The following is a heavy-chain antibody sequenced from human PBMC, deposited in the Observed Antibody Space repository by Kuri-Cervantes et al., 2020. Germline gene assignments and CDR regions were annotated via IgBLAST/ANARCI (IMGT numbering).Heavy chain of an antibody. CDR2: INTNTGNP. V-gene: IGHV7-4-1*02. J-gene: IGHJ4*02. Sequence: ASVKVSCKASGYTFTSYAMNWVRQAPGQELEWMGWINTNTGNPTYAQGFTGRFVFSLDTSVSTAYLQISSLKAEDTAVYYCARDTYYYDSSGYYGPYYFDYWGQGTLVTVSS. D-gene: IGHD3-22*01. CDR3: ARDTYYYDSSGYYGPYYFDY. CDR1: GYTFTSYA.